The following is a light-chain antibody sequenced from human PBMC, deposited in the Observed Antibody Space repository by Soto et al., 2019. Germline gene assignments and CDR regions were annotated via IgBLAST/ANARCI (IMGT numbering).Light chain of an antibody. CDR1: QSVRSY. CDR3: HQYDNAPQT. V-gene: IGKV3-11*01. CDR2: DAS. J-gene: IGKJ2*01. Sequence: EIVLTQSPATLSLSPGERATLSCRASQSVRSYLAWYQQKPGQAPRLLIYDASHRATGIPARFSGSGSGTSFTLTISSLESEDFAVYYCHQYDNAPQTYGQGTKVEIK.